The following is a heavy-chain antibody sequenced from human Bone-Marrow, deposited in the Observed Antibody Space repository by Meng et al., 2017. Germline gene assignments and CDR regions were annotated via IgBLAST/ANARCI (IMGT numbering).Heavy chain of an antibody. CDR1: GYTFATYA. CDR2: VSVYNT. D-gene: IGHD2-15*01. CDR3: ARSCDRSGNRCYSDY. Sequence: QVQLVQSGTEVKKPGASVKVSCKASGYTFATYAISWVRQAPGQGLEWMGWVSVYNTNYAQKFQGRDTLTTDTSTSTVYMELRSLTSDDTAVYYCARSCDRSGNRCYSDYWGQGTLVTVSS. V-gene: IGHV1-18*01. J-gene: IGHJ4*02.